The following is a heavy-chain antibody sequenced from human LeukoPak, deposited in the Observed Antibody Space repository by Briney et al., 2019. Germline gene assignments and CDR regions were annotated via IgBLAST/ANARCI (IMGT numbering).Heavy chain of an antibody. D-gene: IGHD3-3*01. CDR1: GYTFSGYY. Sequence: ASVKVSCEASGYTFSGYYMHWVRQAPGQGLEWMSWINPKNGGTKYAQKFQGRITMTRDTSISTAYMELRRLRSDDIAIYYCARTAYDFWSGYDYWGQGTLVTVSS. J-gene: IGHJ4*02. V-gene: IGHV1-2*02. CDR2: INPKNGGT. CDR3: ARTAYDFWSGYDY.